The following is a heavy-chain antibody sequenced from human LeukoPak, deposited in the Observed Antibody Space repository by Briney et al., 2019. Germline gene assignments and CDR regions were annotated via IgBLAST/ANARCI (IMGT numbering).Heavy chain of an antibody. Sequence: ASVKVSCKVSGYTFTDYYMHWVQQAPGKGLEWMGLVDPEDGETIYAEKFQGRVTITADTSTDTAYMELSSLGSEDTAVYYCATVRDGYNSSPGDVDYWGQGTLVTVSS. CDR3: ATVRDGYNSSPGDVDY. D-gene: IGHD5-24*01. V-gene: IGHV1-69-2*01. CDR2: VDPEDGET. CDR1: GYTFTDYY. J-gene: IGHJ4*02.